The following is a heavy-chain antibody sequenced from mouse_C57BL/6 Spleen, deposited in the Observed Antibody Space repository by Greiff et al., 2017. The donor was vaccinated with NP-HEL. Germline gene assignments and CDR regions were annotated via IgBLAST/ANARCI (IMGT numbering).Heavy chain of an antibody. CDR3: ARPYYDYDVSWFAY. J-gene: IGHJ3*01. CDR2: ISSGSSTI. Sequence: EVQVVESGGGLVKPGGSLKLSCAASGFTFSDYGMHWVRQAPEKGLEWVAYISSGSSTIYYADTVKGRFTISRDNAKNTLFLQMTSLRSEDTAMYYCARPYYDYDVSWFAYWGQGTLVTVSA. V-gene: IGHV5-17*01. D-gene: IGHD2-4*01. CDR1: GFTFSDYG.